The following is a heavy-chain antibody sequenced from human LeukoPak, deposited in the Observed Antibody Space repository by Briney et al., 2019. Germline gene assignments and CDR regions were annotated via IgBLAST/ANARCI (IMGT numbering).Heavy chain of an antibody. CDR2: ISAYNGNT. D-gene: IGHD3-3*01. J-gene: IGHJ4*02. V-gene: IGHV1-18*04. CDR3: ARDGLYYDFWSGYHFFDY. Sequence: ASVKVSCKASGHTFTGYYMHWVRQAPGQGLEWMGWISAYNGNTNYAQKLQGRVTMTTDTSTSTAYMELRSLRSDDTAVYYCARDGLYYDFWSGYHFFDYWGQGTLVTVSS. CDR1: GHTFTGYY.